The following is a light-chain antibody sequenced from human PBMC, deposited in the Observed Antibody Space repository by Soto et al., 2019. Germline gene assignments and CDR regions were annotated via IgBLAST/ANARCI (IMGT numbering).Light chain of an antibody. CDR1: QSVSSY. J-gene: IGKJ4*01. V-gene: IGKV3-11*01. CDR2: DAS. CDR3: QQRSNWPPVT. Sequence: EIVLTQSPATLSLSPGERDTLSYRASQSVSSYLAWYQQKPGQAPRLLIYDASNRATGIPARFSGSGSGTDFTLTISSLEPEDFAVYYCQQRSNWPPVTFGGGTKVDIK.